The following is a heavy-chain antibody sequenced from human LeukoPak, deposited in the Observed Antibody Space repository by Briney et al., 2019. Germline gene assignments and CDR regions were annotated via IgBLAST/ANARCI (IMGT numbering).Heavy chain of an antibody. J-gene: IGHJ4*02. CDR2: INSDGSST. D-gene: IGHD6-19*01. V-gene: IGHV3-74*01. CDR3: ARRWAVAAVDY. CDR1: GFTFSIFW. Sequence: GGSLRLSCAASGFTFSIFWMHWVRRAPGEGPVWVSRINSDGSSTDYADSVKGRFTISRDNAKNTLYLQMNSLRTEDTAVYYCARRWAVAAVDYWGQGTLVTVSS.